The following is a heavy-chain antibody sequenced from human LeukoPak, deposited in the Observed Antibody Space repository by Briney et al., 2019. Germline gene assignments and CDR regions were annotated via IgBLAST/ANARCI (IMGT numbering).Heavy chain of an antibody. CDR3: ARHFVPPYAWFDP. CDR1: GFTVSSNY. Sequence: PGGSLRLSCVASGFTVSSNYMSWVRQAPGKGLEWVSVIYSGDSTYYADSVKGRFTISRDNSKNTLYLQMNSLRAEDTAVYYCARHFVPPYAWFDPWGQGTLVTVSS. V-gene: IGHV3-66*04. J-gene: IGHJ5*02. CDR2: IYSGDST. D-gene: IGHD2-8*01.